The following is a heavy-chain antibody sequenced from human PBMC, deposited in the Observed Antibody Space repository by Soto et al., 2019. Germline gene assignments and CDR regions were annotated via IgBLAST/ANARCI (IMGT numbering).Heavy chain of an antibody. J-gene: IGHJ6*02. CDR3: ARDLVEGIVVVPAAREDGMDV. CDR2: TYYRSKWYN. Sequence: SQTLSLTCAISGDSVSSNSAAWNWIRQCPSRGLEWLGRTYYRSKWYNDYAVSVKSRITINPDTSKNQFPLQLNSVTPEDTAVYYCARDLVEGIVVVPAAREDGMDVWGQGTTVTVSS. V-gene: IGHV6-1*01. CDR1: GDSVSSNSAA. D-gene: IGHD2-2*01.